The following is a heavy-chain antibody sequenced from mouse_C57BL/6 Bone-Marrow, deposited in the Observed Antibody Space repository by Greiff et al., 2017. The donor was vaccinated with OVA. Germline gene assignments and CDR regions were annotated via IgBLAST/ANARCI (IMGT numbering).Heavy chain of an antibody. CDR3: VRRGLRSYFDV. D-gene: IGHD2-4*01. CDR2: IRSKSNNYAT. J-gene: IGHJ1*03. Sequence: EVQLVESGGGLVQPKGSLKLSCAASGFSFNTYAMNWVRQAPGKGLEWVARIRSKSNNYATYYADSVKDRFTISRDDSESMLYLQMNNLKTEDTAMYYCVRRGLRSYFDVWGTGTTVTVSS. V-gene: IGHV10-1*01. CDR1: GFSFNTYA.